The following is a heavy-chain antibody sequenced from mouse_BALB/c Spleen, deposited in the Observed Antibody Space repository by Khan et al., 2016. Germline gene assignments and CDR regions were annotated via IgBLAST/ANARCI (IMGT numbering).Heavy chain of an antibody. CDR3: ARYYRSYLDY. CDR2: INSNGGST. J-gene: IGHJ4*01. Sequence: EVELVESGGGLVQPGGSLKLSCAASGFTFSSYGMSWVRQTPDKRLELVATINSNGGSTYYPDSVKGRFTISRDNAKNTLYLQMSSLKSEDTAMHYCARYYRSYLDYWGQGTSVTVSS. D-gene: IGHD2-14*01. CDR1: GFTFSSYG. V-gene: IGHV5-6-3*01.